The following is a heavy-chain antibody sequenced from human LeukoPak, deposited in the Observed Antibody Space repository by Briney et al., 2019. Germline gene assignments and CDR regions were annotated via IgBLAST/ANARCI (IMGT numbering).Heavy chain of an antibody. CDR1: GFTFSHYA. J-gene: IGHJ4*02. CDR2: ISYDANHK. Sequence: GGSLRLSCAASGFTFSHYAMHWVRQAPGKGLEWVAVISYDANHKYYADSVKGRFTISRGNSKNTPYVQMNSLRAEDTAVYYCARARNGTLKYWGQGTLVTVSS. D-gene: IGHD1-26*01. CDR3: ARARNGTLKY. V-gene: IGHV3-30*01.